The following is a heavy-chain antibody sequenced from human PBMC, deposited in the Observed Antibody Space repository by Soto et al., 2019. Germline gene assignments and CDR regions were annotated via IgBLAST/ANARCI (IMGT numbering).Heavy chain of an antibody. CDR1: GGSISSYY. CDR3: ARHSGGAGTTFDY. Sequence: TSETLSLTCPVSGGSISSYYWSWIRQPPGKGLEWIGYIYYSGSTNYNPSLKSRVTISVDTSKNQFSLKLSSVTAADTAVYYCARHSGGAGTTFDYWGQGTLVTVSS. V-gene: IGHV4-59*08. J-gene: IGHJ4*02. CDR2: IYYSGST. D-gene: IGHD6-13*01.